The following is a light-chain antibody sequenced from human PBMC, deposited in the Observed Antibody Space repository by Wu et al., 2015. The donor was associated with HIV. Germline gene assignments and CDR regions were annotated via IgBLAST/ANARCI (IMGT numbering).Light chain of an antibody. CDR1: QSINTW. V-gene: IGKV1-5*03. CDR2: QAS. Sequence: DVQMTQSPSTLSASVGDRVTITCRASQSINTWLAWYQQKPGKAPKLLIYQASSFENGVPSRFSGSGSGTEFTLTINSLQPDDFATYHCQQYNSGPYSFGQGTKLEIK. J-gene: IGKJ2*03. CDR3: QQYNSGPYS.